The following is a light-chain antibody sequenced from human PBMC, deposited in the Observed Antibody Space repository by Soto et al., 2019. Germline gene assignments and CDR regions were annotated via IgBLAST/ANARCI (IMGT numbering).Light chain of an antibody. CDR3: QSYDSDNQV. CDR2: EDN. V-gene: IGLV6-57*01. J-gene: IGLJ3*02. Sequence: NLMLTQPHSVSESPGKTVTISCTRSSGSIASNYVQWYQQRPGSSPTTVIYEDNQRPSGVPDRFSGSIDSSSNSASLTISGLKTEDEADYYCQSYDSDNQVFGGGTKVTVL. CDR1: SGSIASNY.